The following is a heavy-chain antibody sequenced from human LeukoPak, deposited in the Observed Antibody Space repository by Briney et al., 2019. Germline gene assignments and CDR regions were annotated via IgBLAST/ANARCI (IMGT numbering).Heavy chain of an antibody. CDR3: AREPSSGWYRVYYFDH. CDR2: IYSGGST. J-gene: IGHJ4*02. Sequence: GGSLRLSCAASGFTVSSNYMSWVRQAPGKGLEWVSVIYSGGSTYYADSVKGRFTISRDNSKNTLYLQMNSLIAEDTAVYYCAREPSSGWYRVYYFDHWAQGTLVTVSS. V-gene: IGHV3-53*01. CDR1: GFTVSSNY. D-gene: IGHD6-19*01.